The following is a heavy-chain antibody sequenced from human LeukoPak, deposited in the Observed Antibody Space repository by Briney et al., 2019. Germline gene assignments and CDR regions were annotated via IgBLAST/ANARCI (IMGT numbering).Heavy chain of an antibody. CDR3: AREGGSAIAP. CDR1: GFTFSNYS. D-gene: IGHD1-26*01. CDR2: ISSSSSYI. Sequence: GGSLRLSCAASGFTFSNYSMHWVRQAPGKGLEWVSCISSSSSYIYYADSVKGRFTISRDNSKNTLYLQMNSLRAEDTAVYYCAREGGSAIAPWGQGTLVTVSS. V-gene: IGHV3-21*01. J-gene: IGHJ4*02.